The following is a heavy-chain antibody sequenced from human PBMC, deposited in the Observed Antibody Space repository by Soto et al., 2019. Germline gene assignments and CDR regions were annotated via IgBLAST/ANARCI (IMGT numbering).Heavy chain of an antibody. J-gene: IGHJ6*02. Sequence: EVPLLESGGGLVQPGGSLRLSCAASGFTFSSYPMTWVRQAPGKGLEWVSSISGNSDAIFYADSVKGRFTISRDNSRTTLYLQMNSLRAEDMAIYYCARILYSSQRDGVDVWGQGTTVTVSS. CDR1: GFTFSSYP. V-gene: IGHV3-23*01. CDR3: ARILYSSQRDGVDV. CDR2: ISGNSDAI. D-gene: IGHD2-8*01.